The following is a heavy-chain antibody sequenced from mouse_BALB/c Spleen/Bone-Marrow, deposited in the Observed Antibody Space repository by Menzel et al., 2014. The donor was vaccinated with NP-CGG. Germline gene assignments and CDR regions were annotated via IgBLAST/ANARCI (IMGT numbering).Heavy chain of an antibody. V-gene: IGHV14-3*02. J-gene: IGHJ2*01. Sequence: VQLQQSGAELVKPGASVKLSCTASGFNIKDTYMHWVKQRPEQGLEWIGRIDPANGNTKYDPKFQGKATITADTSSNTAYLQLSGLTSEDTAVYYCANYYYGYYFDSWGQGTTLTVSS. D-gene: IGHD1-1*01. CDR3: ANYYYGYYFDS. CDR2: IDPANGNT. CDR1: GFNIKDTY.